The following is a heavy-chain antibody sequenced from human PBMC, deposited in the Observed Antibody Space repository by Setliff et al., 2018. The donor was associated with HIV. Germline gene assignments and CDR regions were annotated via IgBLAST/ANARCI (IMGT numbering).Heavy chain of an antibody. CDR1: GNTLRELS. D-gene: IGHD3-9*01. CDR3: AREGLVIVDY. J-gene: IGHJ4*02. V-gene: IGHV1-24*01. CDR2: FDPEDAET. Sequence: GASVKVSCKVSGNTLRELSMHWVRQAPGKGLEWMGGFDPEDAETIYAQNFQGRVTMTRDTSTSTVYMELRSLRSEDTAVYYCAREGLVIVDYWGQGTLVTVSS.